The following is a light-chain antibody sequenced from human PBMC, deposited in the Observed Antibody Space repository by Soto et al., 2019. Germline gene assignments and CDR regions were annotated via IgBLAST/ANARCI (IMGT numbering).Light chain of an antibody. V-gene: IGKV3-11*01. CDR1: QSVSSN. CDR2: DAS. CDR3: QQRNNWLT. Sequence: EIVLTQSPATLSLSPGERATLSCRASQSVSSNNLAWYQQKPGQAPRLLIYDASNRATGIPARLSGSGSGTDFTLTISSLEPEDFAVYYCQQRNNWLTFGGGTKVEIK. J-gene: IGKJ4*01.